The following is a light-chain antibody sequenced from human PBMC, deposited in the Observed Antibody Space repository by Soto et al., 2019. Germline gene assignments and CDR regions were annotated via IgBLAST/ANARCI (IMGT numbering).Light chain of an antibody. Sequence: QSALAQPASVSGSPGQSITISCIGTSRDVGGYHYVSWYQQHPGKAPKLLIYEVTHRPSGVSNRFSGSKSGDAASLTISGLQADDEADYYCSSYTSSSTDVFGTGTKVTVL. CDR3: SSYTSSSTDV. CDR1: SRDVGGYHY. J-gene: IGLJ1*01. V-gene: IGLV2-14*01. CDR2: EVT.